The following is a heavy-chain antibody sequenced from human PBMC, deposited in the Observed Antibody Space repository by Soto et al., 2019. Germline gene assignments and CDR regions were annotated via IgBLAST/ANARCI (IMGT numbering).Heavy chain of an antibody. J-gene: IGHJ6*02. V-gene: IGHV4-31*03. Sequence: QVQLQESGPGLVKPSQTLSLTCTVSGDSIASGPYYWTWIRQHPGKGLEWIGNIFYTGSTYYNPSLQSRVSISVDTSTNQFSLRLTSVTAADTAIYYCARDRVRRDNKPYGMDVWGQGTTVTVSS. CDR3: ARDRVRRDNKPYGMDV. CDR2: IFYTGST. CDR1: GDSIASGPYY. D-gene: IGHD2-21*01.